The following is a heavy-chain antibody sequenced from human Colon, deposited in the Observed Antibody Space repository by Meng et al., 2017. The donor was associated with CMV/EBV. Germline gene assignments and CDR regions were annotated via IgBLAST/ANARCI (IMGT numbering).Heavy chain of an antibody. CDR3: AKVDQLLYKEPHYYGMDV. D-gene: IGHD2-2*02. CDR2: ILSKSSGGTT. Sequence: GGSLRLSCAASGLSFTNAWMTWVRQPPGKGLEWVGRILSKSSGGTTDYAAPVMGRFTISRDNSKNTLYLQMNSLRAEDTAVYYCAKVDQLLYKEPHYYGMDVWGQGTTVTVSS. J-gene: IGHJ6*02. V-gene: IGHV3-15*01. CDR1: GLSFTNAW.